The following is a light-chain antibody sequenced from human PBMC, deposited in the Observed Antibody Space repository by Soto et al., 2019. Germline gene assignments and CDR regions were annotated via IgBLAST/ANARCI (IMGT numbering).Light chain of an antibody. V-gene: IGKV3-20*01. Sequence: GLTQSACPLSFSPGESPTLACRASQTSXSVHSAWYQQKPGQAPRLPXYAASRRATGIPDRLSGSGSATDFTLTISRLEPEDVVVYYCQQYENTMWTFGQGTKVDIK. J-gene: IGKJ1*01. CDR1: QTSXSVH. CDR3: QQYENTMWT. CDR2: AAS.